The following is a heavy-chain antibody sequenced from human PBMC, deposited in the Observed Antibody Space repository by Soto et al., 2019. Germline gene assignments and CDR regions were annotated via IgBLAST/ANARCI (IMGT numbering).Heavy chain of an antibody. Sequence: TLSLTCNVSGASVSSGDYYWSWIRQPPGKGLEWIGYISNSGSTYSNPSLRSRLAMSLDASKNQFSLQMRSVTAADTAVYFCARDRVAVAVGDAWGPGTLVTVSS. CDR1: GASVSSGDYY. J-gene: IGHJ5*02. CDR3: ARDRVAVAVGDA. CDR2: ISNSGST. D-gene: IGHD2-15*01. V-gene: IGHV4-30-4*01.